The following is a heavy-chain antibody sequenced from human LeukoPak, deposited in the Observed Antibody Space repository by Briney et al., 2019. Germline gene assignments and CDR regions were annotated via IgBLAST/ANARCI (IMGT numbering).Heavy chain of an antibody. CDR1: GASISSAGYY. CDR2: IYYSGST. CDR3: ALVYCDNTRCYIGTFDI. Sequence: SETLSLTCTVSGASISSAGYYWSWIRQNPGQGLEYIGYIYYSGSTDYNPSLKSRVTISADPAKNPFSLKLNSVTAADTAVYYCALVYCDNTRCYIGTFDIWGQGTMVTVSS. D-gene: IGHD2-2*01. J-gene: IGHJ3*02. V-gene: IGHV4-31*03.